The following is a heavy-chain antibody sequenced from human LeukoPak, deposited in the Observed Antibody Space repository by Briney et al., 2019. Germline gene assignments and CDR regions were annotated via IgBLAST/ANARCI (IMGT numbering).Heavy chain of an antibody. Sequence: GGSLRLSCAASGFTFSDYYMSWIRQAPGKGLEWVANIKQDGSEKYYVDSVKGRFTISRDNAKNSLYLQMNSLRAEDTAVYYCARESWSSGWVDYWGQGTLVTVSS. V-gene: IGHV3-7*01. CDR2: IKQDGSEK. D-gene: IGHD3-22*01. CDR1: GFTFSDYY. CDR3: ARESWSSGWVDY. J-gene: IGHJ4*02.